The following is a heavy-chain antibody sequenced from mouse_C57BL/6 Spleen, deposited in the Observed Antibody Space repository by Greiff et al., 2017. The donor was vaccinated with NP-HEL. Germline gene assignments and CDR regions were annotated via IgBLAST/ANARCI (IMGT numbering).Heavy chain of an antibody. Sequence: VQLVESGAELVKPGASVKLSCKASGYTFTEYTIHWVTQRPGQGLEWIGWFYPVSGSIKYNEKFKDKATVNAAKSSSTVYMEVSRLITEESAVDFCVKHEDSKSLRYYAMDYWGQGTSVTVSS. CDR1: GYTFTEYT. V-gene: IGHV1-62-2*01. CDR2: FYPVSGSI. D-gene: IGHD2-5*01. J-gene: IGHJ4*01. CDR3: VKHEDSKSLRYYAMDY.